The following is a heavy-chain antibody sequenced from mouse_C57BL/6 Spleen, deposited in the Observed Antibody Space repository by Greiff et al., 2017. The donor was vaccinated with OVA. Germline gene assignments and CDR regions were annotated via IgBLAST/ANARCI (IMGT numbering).Heavy chain of an antibody. CDR3: ARPYGSSLFYY. J-gene: IGHJ2*01. CDR2: IYPGDGDT. D-gene: IGHD1-1*01. CDR1: GYAFSSSW. Sequence: QVQLQQSGPELVKPGASVKISCKASGYAFSSSWMNWVKQRPGKGLEWIGRIYPGDGDTNYNGKFKGKATLTADKSSSTAYMQLSSLTSEDSAVDFGARPYGSSLFYYWGQGTTLTVSS. V-gene: IGHV1-82*01.